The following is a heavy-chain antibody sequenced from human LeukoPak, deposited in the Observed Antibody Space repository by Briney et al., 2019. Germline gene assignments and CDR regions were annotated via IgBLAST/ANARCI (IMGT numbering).Heavy chain of an antibody. J-gene: IGHJ1*01. CDR3: ARSPGYSSGWYPGPEYFQH. Sequence: SETLSLTCTVSGGSISSSSYYWGWIRQPPGKGLEWIGSIYYSGSTYYNPSLKSRVTISVDTSKNQFSLKLSSVTAADTAVYYCARSPGYSSGWYPGPEYFQHWGQSTLVTVSS. CDR2: IYYSGST. CDR1: GGSISSSSYY. D-gene: IGHD6-19*01. V-gene: IGHV4-39*01.